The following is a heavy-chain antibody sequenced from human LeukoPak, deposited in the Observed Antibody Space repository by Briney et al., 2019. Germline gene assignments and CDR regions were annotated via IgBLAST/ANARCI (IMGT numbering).Heavy chain of an antibody. CDR2: IFYSGTT. J-gene: IGHJ4*02. D-gene: IGHD6-13*01. V-gene: IGHV4-59*01. CDR1: GGSISSYY. Sequence: PSETLSLTCTVSGGSISSYYWNWIRQPPGKGLEWIGYIFYSGTTNYNPSLKSRVSMSVDTSKNQFSLKLSSVTAADTAVYYCARNLIPEQLVLNFWGQGTLVTVSS. CDR3: ARNLIPEQLVLNF.